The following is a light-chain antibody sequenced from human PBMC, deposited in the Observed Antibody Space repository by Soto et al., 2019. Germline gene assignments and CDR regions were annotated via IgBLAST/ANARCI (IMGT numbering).Light chain of an antibody. CDR1: SGHSSYA. CDR2: LNSDGSH. CDR3: QTWGTGIHV. Sequence: QLVLTQSPSASASLGASVKLTCTLSSGHSSYAIAWNQQQPEKGPRYLMKLNSDGSHSKGDGIPDRFSGSSSGAERYLIISSLQSEDEADYYCQTWGTGIHVFGTGTKLTVL. J-gene: IGLJ1*01. V-gene: IGLV4-69*01.